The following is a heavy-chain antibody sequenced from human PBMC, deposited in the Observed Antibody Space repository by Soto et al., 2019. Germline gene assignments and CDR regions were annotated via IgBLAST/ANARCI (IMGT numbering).Heavy chain of an antibody. V-gene: IGHV3-30*04. J-gene: IGHJ3*02. CDR3: AREGDYYDSSGYYGIAFDI. D-gene: IGHD3-22*01. CDR1: GFTFSSYA. CDR2: ISYDGRNK. Sequence: QVQLVESGGGVVQPGRSLRLSCAASGFTFSSYAMHWVRQAPGKGLEWVAVISYDGRNKYYADSVKGRFTISRDNSKNTRYLQMNSLRADDTAVYYCAREGDYYDSSGYYGIAFDIWGQGTMVTGSP.